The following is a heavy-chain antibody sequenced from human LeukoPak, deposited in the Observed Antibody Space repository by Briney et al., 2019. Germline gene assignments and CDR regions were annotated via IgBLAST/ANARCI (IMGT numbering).Heavy chain of an antibody. CDR3: ARGDGHYDSSGPSSY. J-gene: IGHJ4*02. Sequence: GGSLRLSCAASGFTFSSYAMHWVRQAPGKGLEYVSAISSNGVSTYYANSVKGRFTISRDNSKNTLYLQMGSLRAEDMAVYYCARGDGHYDSSGPSSYWGQGILVTVSS. D-gene: IGHD3-22*01. CDR2: ISSNGVST. CDR1: GFTFSSYA. V-gene: IGHV3-64*01.